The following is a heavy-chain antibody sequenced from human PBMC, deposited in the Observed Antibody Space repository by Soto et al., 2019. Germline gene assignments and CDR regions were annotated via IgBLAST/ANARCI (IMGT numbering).Heavy chain of an antibody. CDR1: GFTVSSNY. D-gene: IGHD5-18*01. V-gene: IGHV3-53*02. CDR3: ARDLGYRTPHGMDV. Sequence: EVQLVETGGGLIQPGGSLRLSCAASGFTVSSNYISWVRQAPGKGLEWVSVIYSGGSTYYADSVKGRFTISRDNSKNTLYLQMNSLRAEDTAVYYCARDLGYRTPHGMDVWGQGTTVTVSS. J-gene: IGHJ6*02. CDR2: IYSGGST.